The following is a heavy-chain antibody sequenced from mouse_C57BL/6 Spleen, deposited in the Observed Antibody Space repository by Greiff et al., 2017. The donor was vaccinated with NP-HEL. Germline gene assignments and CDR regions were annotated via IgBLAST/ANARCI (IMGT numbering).Heavy chain of an antibody. Sequence: EVQRVESGGGLVKPGGSLKLSCAASGFTFSDYGMHWVRQAPEKGLEWVAYISSGSSTIYYADTVKGRFTISRDNAKNTLFLQMTSLRSEDTAMYYCAITTVNYAMDYWGQGTSVTVSA. D-gene: IGHD1-1*01. CDR3: AITTVNYAMDY. V-gene: IGHV5-17*01. J-gene: IGHJ4*01. CDR1: GFTFSDYG. CDR2: ISSGSSTI.